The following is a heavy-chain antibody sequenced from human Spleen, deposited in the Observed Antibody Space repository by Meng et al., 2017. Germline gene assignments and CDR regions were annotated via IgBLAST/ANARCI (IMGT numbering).Heavy chain of an antibody. V-gene: IGHV3-74*01. J-gene: IGHJ3*02. CDR1: GFIFSNYW. D-gene: IGHD3-10*01. CDR2: INGGGSST. Sequence: GESLKISCAASGFIFSNYWMHWVRQAPGKGLVWVSRINGGGSSTFYADSVKGRFTISRDNAKNSLYLQMNSLRAEDTAVYYCSRDLGKEAFDIWGQGTTVTVSS. CDR3: SRDLGKEAFDI.